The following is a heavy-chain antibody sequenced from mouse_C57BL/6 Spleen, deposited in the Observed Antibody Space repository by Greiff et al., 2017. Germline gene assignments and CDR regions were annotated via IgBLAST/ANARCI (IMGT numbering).Heavy chain of an antibody. V-gene: IGHV1-75*01. CDR3: ARRANWGVGWYFDV. J-gene: IGHJ1*03. CDR2: IFPGSGST. Sequence: LVESGPELVKPGASVKISCKASGYTFTDYYINWVKQRPGQGLEWIGWIFPGSGSTYYNEKFKGKATLTVDKSSSTAYVSLSSLTSEDSAVYFCARRANWGVGWYFDVWGTGTTVTVSS. D-gene: IGHD4-1*01. CDR1: GYTFTDYY.